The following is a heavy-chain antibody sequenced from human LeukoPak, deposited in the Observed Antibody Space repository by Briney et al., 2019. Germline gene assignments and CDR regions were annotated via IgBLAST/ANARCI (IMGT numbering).Heavy chain of an antibody. V-gene: IGHV3-23*01. Sequence: GGSLRLSCAASGFTFSSYAMSWVRQAPGKGLEWVSAISGSGGSTYYADSVKGRFTISRDNSNNTLYLQMKSLRAEDTAIYYCAKMRYYDILTGYLNCFDPWGQGTLVSVSS. CDR2: ISGSGGST. D-gene: IGHD3-9*01. J-gene: IGHJ5*02. CDR1: GFTFSSYA. CDR3: AKMRYYDILTGYLNCFDP.